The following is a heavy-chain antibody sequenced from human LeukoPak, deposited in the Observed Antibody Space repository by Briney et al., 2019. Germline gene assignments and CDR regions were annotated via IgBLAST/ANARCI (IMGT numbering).Heavy chain of an antibody. Sequence: SETLSLTCTVSGGSISSSGYYWGWIRQPPGKGLEWIGSMYYSGSTYYNPSLESRLTLLVDTSKNQFSLNLRSVTAADTAVYFCARARAFVWGSYRYIPYYFDPWGQGTLVTVSS. D-gene: IGHD3-16*02. J-gene: IGHJ5*02. CDR2: MYYSGST. CDR1: GGSISSSGYY. CDR3: ARARAFVWGSYRYIPYYFDP. V-gene: IGHV4-39*07.